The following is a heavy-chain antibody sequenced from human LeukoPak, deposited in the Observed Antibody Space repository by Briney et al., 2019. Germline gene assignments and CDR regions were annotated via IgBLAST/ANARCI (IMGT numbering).Heavy chain of an antibody. Sequence: GGSLRLSCAASGFTFSSYAMHWVRQAPGKGLEWVAVISYDGSNKYYADSVKGRFTISRDNSKNTLYLQMNSLRAEDTAVYYCAKDLESYYYGSGSYLDYWGQGTLVTVSS. CDR1: GFTFSSYA. V-gene: IGHV3-30*04. J-gene: IGHJ4*02. CDR3: AKDLESYYYGSGSYLDY. D-gene: IGHD3-10*01. CDR2: ISYDGSNK.